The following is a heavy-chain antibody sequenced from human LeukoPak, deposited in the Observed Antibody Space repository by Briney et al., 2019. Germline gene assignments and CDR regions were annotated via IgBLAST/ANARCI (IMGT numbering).Heavy chain of an antibody. D-gene: IGHD3-3*01. CDR1: GGSISSGNYY. CDR2: IYTSGST. J-gene: IGHJ6*03. CDR3: ARGLAISPYYYYYMDV. V-gene: IGHV4-61*09. Sequence: SQTLSLTCTVSGGSISSGNYYWSWIRQPAGKGLEWIGHIYTSGSTNYNPSLKSRVTISVDTSKNQFSLKLSSVTAADTAVYYCARGLAISPYYYYYMDVWGKGTTVTVSS.